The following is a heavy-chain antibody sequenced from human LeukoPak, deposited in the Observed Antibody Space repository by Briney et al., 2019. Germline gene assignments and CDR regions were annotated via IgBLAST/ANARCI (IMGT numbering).Heavy chain of an antibody. Sequence: GESLKISCKGSGYSFTNYWIGWVRQMPGKGLEWMGLIYPGDSETRYNPSFQGQVTISADKSISTVYLQWSSLKASDTAMYYCARHLSRPTGYIDYWGQGTLVTVSS. CDR2: IYPGDSET. V-gene: IGHV5-51*01. CDR1: GYSFTNYW. J-gene: IGHJ4*02. D-gene: IGHD5-12*01. CDR3: ARHLSRPTGYIDY.